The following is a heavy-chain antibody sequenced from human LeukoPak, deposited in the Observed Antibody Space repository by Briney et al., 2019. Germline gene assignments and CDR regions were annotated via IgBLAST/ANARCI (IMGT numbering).Heavy chain of an antibody. CDR3: ATAHIGDYGNDYYHYYMDV. Sequence: GASVKVSCKASEYTFTNYYLHWVRQAPGQGLEWMGIINPSGGTTRYAQKFQGRVTMTRDTSTTTVYMEVSSLRSEDTAVYYCATAHIGDYGNDYYHYYMDVWGKGTTVTVS. V-gene: IGHV1-46*01. D-gene: IGHD4-17*01. J-gene: IGHJ6*03. CDR1: EYTFTNYY. CDR2: INPSGGTT.